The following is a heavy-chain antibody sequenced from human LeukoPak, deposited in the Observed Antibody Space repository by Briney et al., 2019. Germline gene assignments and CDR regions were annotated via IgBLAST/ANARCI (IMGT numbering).Heavy chain of an antibody. Sequence: SQTLSLTCTVSGGSISSYYWSWVRQPPGEGLEWIGYIYYSGSTNYNPSLKSRVTISVDTSKNQFSLKLSSVTAADTAVYYCASSWSPSLLNYWGQGTLVTVSS. CDR2: IYYSGST. V-gene: IGHV4-59*01. J-gene: IGHJ4*02. CDR3: ASSWSPSLLNY. D-gene: IGHD6-13*01. CDR1: GGSISSYY.